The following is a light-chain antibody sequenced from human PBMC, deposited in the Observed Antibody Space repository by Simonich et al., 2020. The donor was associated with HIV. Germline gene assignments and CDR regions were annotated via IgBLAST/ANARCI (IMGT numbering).Light chain of an antibody. Sequence: EILMTQSPATLSVSPGERATLSCRASQSVASNLAWYQQKPGQAPRLLIYYASSRATVIPARFSGSGFGTEFTLTISSMQSEDFALYYCQQYNNWPSPFTFGPGTKVDIK. CDR2: YAS. J-gene: IGKJ3*01. CDR3: QQYNNWPSPFT. CDR1: QSVASN. V-gene: IGKV3-15*01.